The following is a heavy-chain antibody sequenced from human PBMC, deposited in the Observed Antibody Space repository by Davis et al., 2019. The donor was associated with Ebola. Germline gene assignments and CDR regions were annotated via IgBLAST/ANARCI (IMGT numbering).Heavy chain of an antibody. CDR3: ARAFYSGYDRSDAFDI. D-gene: IGHD5-12*01. V-gene: IGHV1-46*01. Sequence: ASVKVSCKASGYTFTSYYMHWVRQAPGQGLEWMGIINPSGGSTSYAQKFQGRVTITRDTSASTAYMELSSLRSEDTAVYYCARAFYSGYDRSDAFDIWGQGTMVTVSS. J-gene: IGHJ3*02. CDR2: INPSGGST. CDR1: GYTFTSYY.